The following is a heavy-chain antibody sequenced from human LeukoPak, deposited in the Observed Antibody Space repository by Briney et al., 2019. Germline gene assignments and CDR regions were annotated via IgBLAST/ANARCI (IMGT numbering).Heavy chain of an antibody. CDR3: AREGRY. D-gene: IGHD3-10*01. V-gene: IGHV4-30-2*05. CDR2: IYHSGST. Sequence: SETLSLTCAVSGGSISSGGYSWSWIRQPPGKGLEWIGYIYHSGSTYYNPSLKSRVTISVDTSKNQFSLKMRSVTAADTAVYYCAREGRYWGQGTLVTVSS. CDR1: GGSISSGGYS. J-gene: IGHJ4*02.